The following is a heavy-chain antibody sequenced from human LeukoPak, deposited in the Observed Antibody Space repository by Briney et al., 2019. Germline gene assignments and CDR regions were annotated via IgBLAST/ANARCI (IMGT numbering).Heavy chain of an antibody. CDR3: ARHGTTVVTRFDY. V-gene: IGHV4-39*01. J-gene: IGHJ4*02. D-gene: IGHD4-23*01. CDR1: GGSISSSSYY. Sequence: PSETLSLTCTVSGGSISSSSYYWGWIRQPPGKGLEWIGSIYYSGSTYYNPSLKSRVTISVDTSKNQLSLKLSSVTAADTAVYYCARHGTTVVTRFDYWGQGTLVTVSS. CDR2: IYYSGST.